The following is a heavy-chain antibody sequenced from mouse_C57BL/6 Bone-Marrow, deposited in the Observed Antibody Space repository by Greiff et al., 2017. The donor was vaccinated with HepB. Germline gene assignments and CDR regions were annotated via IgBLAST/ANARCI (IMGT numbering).Heavy chain of an antibody. Sequence: VQLKESGAELVRPGSSVKMSCKTSGYTFTSYGINWVKQRPGQGLEWIGYIYIGNGYTEYNEKFKGKATLTSDTSSSTAYMQLSSLTSEESAISFCARAGVYYVIAYTLDYWGQGTSVTVSS. CDR3: ARAGVYYVIAYTLDY. V-gene: IGHV1-58*01. CDR2: IYIGNGYT. CDR1: GYTFTSYG. J-gene: IGHJ4*01. D-gene: IGHD2-1*01.